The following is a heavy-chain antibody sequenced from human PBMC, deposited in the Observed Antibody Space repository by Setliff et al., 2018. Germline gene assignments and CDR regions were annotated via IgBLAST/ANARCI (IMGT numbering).Heavy chain of an antibody. V-gene: IGHV1-2*02. CDR1: GYTFNNYG. D-gene: IGHD5-12*01. CDR2: ISAYSGGT. J-gene: IGHJ6*03. CDR3: ANSGYDLGGYYYYYMDV. Sequence: ASVKVSCKASGYTFNNYGIIWVRQAPGQGPEWMGWISAYSGGTNYAQKFQGRVTMTRDTSISTAYMELSRLRSDDTAVYYCANSGYDLGGYYYYYMDVWGKGTTVTVSS.